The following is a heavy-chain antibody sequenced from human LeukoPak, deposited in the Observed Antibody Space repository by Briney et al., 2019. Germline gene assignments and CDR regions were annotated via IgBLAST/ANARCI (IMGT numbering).Heavy chain of an antibody. CDR1: GYSFTTYW. CDR3: ATGGYCSSSSCYSFFDY. J-gene: IGHJ4*02. V-gene: IGHV5-51*01. CDR2: INPGDSDT. Sequence: PGESLKISCKGSGYSFTTYWIGWVRQMPGKGLEWMGIINPGDSDTRYSPSFQGQVTFSADKSISTAYLQWSSLRASDTAMYYCATGGYCSSSSCYSFFDYWGQGTLVTVSS. D-gene: IGHD2-2*02.